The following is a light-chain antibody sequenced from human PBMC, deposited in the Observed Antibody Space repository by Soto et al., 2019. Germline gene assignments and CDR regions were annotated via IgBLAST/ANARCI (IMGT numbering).Light chain of an antibody. Sequence: DIQMTQSPSTLSASVGDRVTITCRASQSISTLLAWYQQKPGKAPKLLIYDASSLENGDPARFSGSGSGTEFTLAISNLQSYYFATYYCQQYKSPPYTFGQGTRLEIK. J-gene: IGKJ2*01. V-gene: IGKV1-5*01. CDR1: QSISTL. CDR3: QQYKSPPYT. CDR2: DAS.